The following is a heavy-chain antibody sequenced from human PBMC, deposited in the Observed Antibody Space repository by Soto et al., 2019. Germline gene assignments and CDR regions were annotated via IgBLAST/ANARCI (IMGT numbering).Heavy chain of an antibody. D-gene: IGHD3-16*01. CDR2: ISSSVSTI. J-gene: IGHJ3*02. Sequence: GFLRLCCAAAGLSLSDYYMSWIRQAPGKGLEWVSYISSSVSTIYYADSVKGRFTISRDNAKNSLYLQMNSLGAEDTAVYYCAGQYDSVPRSAFDIWGQGTMVTVSS. CDR1: GLSLSDYY. CDR3: AGQYDSVPRSAFDI. V-gene: IGHV3-11*01.